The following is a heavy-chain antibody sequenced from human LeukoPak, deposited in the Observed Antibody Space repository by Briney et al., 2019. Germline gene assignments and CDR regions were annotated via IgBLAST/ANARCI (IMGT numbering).Heavy chain of an antibody. V-gene: IGHV3-30*02. CDR3: TRESGSSXXXXLXRD. Sequence: GGSLRLSCAASGFTFYTQGMHWVRQAPGKGLEWVTFIQNHGNDRRYADSVEGRFTVSRDNSKNTLYLQINSLRAEDTAMYYCTRESGSSXXXXLXRDWXQGTLVTVSS. D-gene: IGHD6-6*01. CDR2: IQNHGNDR. CDR1: GFTFYTQG. J-gene: IGHJ4*02.